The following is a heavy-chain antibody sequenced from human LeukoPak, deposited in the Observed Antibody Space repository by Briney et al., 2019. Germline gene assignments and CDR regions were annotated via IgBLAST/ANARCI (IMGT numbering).Heavy chain of an antibody. CDR3: ARSAGWAIAAAGRFDY. CDR2: INHSGST. V-gene: IGHV4-34*01. Sequence: NPSETLSLTCAVYGGSFSGYYWSWIRQPPGKGLEWIGEINHSGSTNYNPSLKSRVTISVDTSKNQFSLKLSSVTAADTAVYYCARSAGWAIAAAGRFDYWGQGTLVTVSS. CDR1: GGSFSGYY. J-gene: IGHJ4*02. D-gene: IGHD6-13*01.